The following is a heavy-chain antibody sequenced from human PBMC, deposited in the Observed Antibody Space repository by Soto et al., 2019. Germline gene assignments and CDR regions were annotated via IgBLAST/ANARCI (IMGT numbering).Heavy chain of an antibody. D-gene: IGHD6-13*01. J-gene: IGHJ4*02. CDR1: GFTFNMYW. CDR2: IYNDGTYA. V-gene: IGHV3-74*01. CDR3: TRGPRATSAGTSAH. Sequence: GGPLSLSCAGSGFTFNMYWVHWVRQVPGKGPVWVARIYNDGTYADYADSVKGRFTISRDNAKDTLYLQMNDLRAEDSALYHCTRGPRATSAGTSAHWGQGTLVTVSS.